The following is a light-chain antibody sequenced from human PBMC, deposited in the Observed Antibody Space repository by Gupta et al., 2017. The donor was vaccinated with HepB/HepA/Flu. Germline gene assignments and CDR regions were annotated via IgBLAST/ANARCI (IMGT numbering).Light chain of an antibody. CDR1: QSISSY. CDR3: QQSDSTQAYT. CDR2: AAS. Sequence: DIQMTQSPSSLSASVGDRVTITCRASQSISSYLNWYQQKPGKAPKLLIYAASSLQSGVPSRFSGSGSGTDFTLTISSLQPEDFATYYCQQSDSTQAYTFGQGTKLEIK. V-gene: IGKV1-39*01. J-gene: IGKJ2*01.